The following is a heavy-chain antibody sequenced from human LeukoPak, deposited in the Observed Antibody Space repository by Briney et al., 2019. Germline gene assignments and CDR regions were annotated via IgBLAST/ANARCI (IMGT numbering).Heavy chain of an antibody. CDR1: GYTFTCYY. J-gene: IGHJ5*02. V-gene: IGHV1-2*02. CDR2: INPNSGGT. D-gene: IGHD6-19*01. CDR3: ARADSGWYGNWFDR. Sequence: ASVKVSCKASGYTFTCYYMHWVRQAPGQGLEWMGWINPNSGGTNYAQKFQGRVTMTRDTSISTAYMELSRLRSDDTAVYYCARADSGWYGNWFDRWGQGTLVTVSS.